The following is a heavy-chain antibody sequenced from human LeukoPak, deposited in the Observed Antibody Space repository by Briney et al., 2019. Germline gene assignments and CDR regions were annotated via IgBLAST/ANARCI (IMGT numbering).Heavy chain of an antibody. V-gene: IGHV3-53*01. Sequence: GGSLRLSCAASEFTVTYNYMTWVRQAPGKGLEWVSLLYSAGSTNYADSVKGRFTISRDSAKNTLYLQMNSLRAEDTAVYYCARDLGSGGSCYRNWGQGTLVTVSS. D-gene: IGHD2-15*01. J-gene: IGHJ4*02. CDR3: ARDLGSGGSCYRN. CDR1: EFTVTYNY. CDR2: LYSAGST.